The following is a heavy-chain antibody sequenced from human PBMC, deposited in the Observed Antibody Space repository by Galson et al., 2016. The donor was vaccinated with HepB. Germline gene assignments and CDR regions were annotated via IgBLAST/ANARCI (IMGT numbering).Heavy chain of an antibody. CDR1: GFTVSANY. CDR2: LHPGGIT. Sequence: SLRLSCAASGFTVSANYMSWVRQGPGKGLEWVSILHPGGITHYAESVQGRFTVSRDSAKNTLYLQMNSLRAEDTAVYYCATGSLGYCIDGTCHDRIHDYWGQGTLVTVSS. V-gene: IGHV3-53*01. D-gene: IGHD2-15*01. CDR3: ATGSLGYCIDGTCHDRIHDY. J-gene: IGHJ4*02.